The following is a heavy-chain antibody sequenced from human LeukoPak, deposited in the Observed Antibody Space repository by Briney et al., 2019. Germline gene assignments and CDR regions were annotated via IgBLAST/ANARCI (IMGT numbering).Heavy chain of an antibody. CDR1: GGSFSGYY. D-gene: IGHD6-13*01. CDR3: ARRPLAAAGNVGAFDI. V-gene: IGHV4-34*01. J-gene: IGHJ3*02. Sequence: SETLSLTCAVYGGSFSGYYWSWIRQPPGKGLEWIGEINHSGSTNYNPSLKSRVTISVDTSKNQFSLKLTSVTAADTAVYYCARRPLAAAGNVGAFDIWGQGTMVTVSS. CDR2: INHSGST.